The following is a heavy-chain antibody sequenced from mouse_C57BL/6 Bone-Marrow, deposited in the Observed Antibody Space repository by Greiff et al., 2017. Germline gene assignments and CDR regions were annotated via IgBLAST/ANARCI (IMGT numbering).Heavy chain of an antibody. CDR2: IDPSDSYT. CDR3: ARAYYGSSPYYGMDY. Sequence: QVQLQQPGAELVMPGASVKLSCKASGYTFTSYWMHWVKQRPGQGLEWIGEIDPSDSYTNYNQKFKSKSTLTVDKSSSTAYMQLSSLTSEDSAVYSCARAYYGSSPYYGMDYWGQGTSGTVSA. D-gene: IGHD1-1*01. V-gene: IGHV1-69*01. J-gene: IGHJ4*01. CDR1: GYTFTSYW.